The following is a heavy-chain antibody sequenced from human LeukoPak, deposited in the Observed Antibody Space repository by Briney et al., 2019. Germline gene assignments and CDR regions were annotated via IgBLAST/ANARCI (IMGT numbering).Heavy chain of an antibody. CDR3: ARESRYCSSTSCSLFDY. CDR2: ISAYNGNT. D-gene: IGHD2-2*01. V-gene: IGHV1-18*01. CDR1: GYTFTSYG. Sequence: GASVKVSCXASGYTFTSYGISWVRLAPGQGLEWMGWISAYNGNTNYAQKLQGRVTMTTDTSTSTAYMELRSLRSDDTAVYYCARESRYCSSTSCSLFDYWGQGTLVTVSS. J-gene: IGHJ4*02.